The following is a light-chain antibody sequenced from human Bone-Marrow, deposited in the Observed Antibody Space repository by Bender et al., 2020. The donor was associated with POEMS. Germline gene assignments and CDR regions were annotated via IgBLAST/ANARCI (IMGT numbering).Light chain of an antibody. Sequence: QSALTQPASVSASPGQSITVSCTGSNSDIGIYNYVSWYQQHPGEAPQLIIYDVSYRPSGVSNRFSGSKSGNTASLTISGLQTGDEADYYCSSYTGSSTIFGGGTKLTVL. CDR3: SSYTGSSTI. CDR2: DVS. CDR1: NSDIGIYNY. J-gene: IGLJ2*01. V-gene: IGLV2-14*03.